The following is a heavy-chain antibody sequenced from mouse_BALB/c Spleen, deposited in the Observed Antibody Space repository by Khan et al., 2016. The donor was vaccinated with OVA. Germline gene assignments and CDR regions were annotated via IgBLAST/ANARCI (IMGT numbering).Heavy chain of an antibody. CDR3: ARWGGTTVGFAY. D-gene: IGHD1-1*01. CDR1: GYSITSGYS. Sequence: EVQLQESGPDLVKPSQSLSLTCTVTGYSITSGYSWHWIRQFPGNKLEWMGYIHYSGSTNYNPSLKSRISITRDTSKNQFFLQLNSVTTEDTATDYGARWGGTTVGFAYWGQGTLVTVSA. V-gene: IGHV3-1*02. CDR2: IHYSGST. J-gene: IGHJ3*01.